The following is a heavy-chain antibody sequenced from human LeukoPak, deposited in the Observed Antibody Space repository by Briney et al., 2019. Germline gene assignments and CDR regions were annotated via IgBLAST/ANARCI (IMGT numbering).Heavy chain of an antibody. CDR2: IYYSGST. CDR1: GGSISSYY. V-gene: IGHV4-59*12. CDR3: ARETAMVPYYFDY. Sequence: PSETLSLTCTVSGGSISSYYWSWIRQPPGKGLEWIGYIYYSGSTNYNPSLKSRVTISVDTSKNQFSLKLSSVTAADTAVYYCARETAMVPYYFDYWGQGTLVTVPS. J-gene: IGHJ4*02. D-gene: IGHD5-18*01.